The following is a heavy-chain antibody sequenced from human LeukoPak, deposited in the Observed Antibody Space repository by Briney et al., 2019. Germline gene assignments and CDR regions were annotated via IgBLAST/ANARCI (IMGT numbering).Heavy chain of an antibody. V-gene: IGHV1-46*01. CDR2: INPSGGST. D-gene: IGHD3-22*01. CDR3: AREDGSGFGAFEI. CDR1: GYTFTSYY. J-gene: IGHJ3*02. Sequence: ASVKVSCKASGYTFTSYYIHWVRQAPRQGLEWMGVINPSGGSTTYAQKFQGRITMTRDTSTSTVYMEVSSLRSEDTAVYYCAREDGSGFGAFEIWGQGTMVTVSS.